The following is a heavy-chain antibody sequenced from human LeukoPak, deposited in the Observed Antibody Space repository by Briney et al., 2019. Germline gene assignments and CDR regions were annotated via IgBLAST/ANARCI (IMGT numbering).Heavy chain of an antibody. J-gene: IGHJ2*01. Sequence: PGGSLRLSCAASGFTFSSYSMNWVRQAPGKGLEWVSSISSSSSYIYYADSVKGRFTISRDNAKNSLYLQMNSLRAEDTAVYYCARSDSSWYSGSAPDWYFDLWGRGTLVTVSS. CDR2: ISSSSSYI. V-gene: IGHV3-21*01. CDR3: ARSDSSWYSGSAPDWYFDL. D-gene: IGHD6-13*01. CDR1: GFTFSSYS.